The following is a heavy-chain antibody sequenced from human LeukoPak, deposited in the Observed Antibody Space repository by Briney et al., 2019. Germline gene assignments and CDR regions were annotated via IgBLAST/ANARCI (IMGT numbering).Heavy chain of an antibody. CDR1: GFTFSTYG. CDR2: IRYDESNK. D-gene: IGHD4-17*01. CDR3: AKSEAKVTPAGTRVI. V-gene: IGHV3-30*02. Sequence: PGGSLRLSCAASGFTFSTYGMHWVRQAPGKELEWVAFIRYDESNKYYADSVKGRFTISRDNSKNTLYLQMISLRAEDTAVYYCAKSEAKVTPAGTRVIWGQGTMVTVS. J-gene: IGHJ3*02.